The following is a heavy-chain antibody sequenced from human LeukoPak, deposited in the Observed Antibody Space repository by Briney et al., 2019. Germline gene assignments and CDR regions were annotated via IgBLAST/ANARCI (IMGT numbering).Heavy chain of an antibody. Sequence: GGSLRLSCAASGFTFSSSAMSWVRQVPGKGLEWVSGISSSGGSTNYADSVRGRFTISRDNSKNTLYLQMNSLRAEDTAVYYCARRTNSWPNFDYWGQGTLATVSS. V-gene: IGHV3-23*01. CDR3: ARRTNSWPNFDY. D-gene: IGHD6-13*01. CDR2: ISSSGGST. J-gene: IGHJ4*02. CDR1: GFTFSSSA.